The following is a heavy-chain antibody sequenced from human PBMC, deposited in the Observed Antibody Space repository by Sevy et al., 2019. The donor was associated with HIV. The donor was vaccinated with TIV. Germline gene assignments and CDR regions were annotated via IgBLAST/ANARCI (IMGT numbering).Heavy chain of an antibody. CDR1: GFTFDDYA. Sequence: GGSLRLSCTASGFTFDDYAMSWFRQAPGKGLEWVAFITRNSYEAYGGTREYAGSVKGRFTISRDDSKSIAYLQMNSLKTEDTAMYYCSRALATAVTPEYYFDYWGQGTLVTVSS. V-gene: IGHV3-49*03. CDR3: SRALATAVTPEYYFDY. D-gene: IGHD2-15*01. CDR2: ITRNSYEAYGGTR. J-gene: IGHJ4*02.